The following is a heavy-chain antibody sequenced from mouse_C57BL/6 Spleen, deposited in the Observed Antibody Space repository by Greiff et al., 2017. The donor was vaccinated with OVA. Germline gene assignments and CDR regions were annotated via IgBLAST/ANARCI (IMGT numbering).Heavy chain of an antibody. CDR1: GFTFSSYA. D-gene: IGHD2-3*01. CDR3: ARDPYDGYYYFDY. Sequence: EVMLVESGGGLVKPGGSLKLSCAASGFTFSSYAMSWVRQTPEKRLEWVATISDGGSYTYYPDNVKGRFTISRDNAKNNLYLQMSHLKSEDTAMYYCARDPYDGYYYFDYWGQGTTLTVSS. CDR2: ISDGGSYT. J-gene: IGHJ2*01. V-gene: IGHV5-4*01.